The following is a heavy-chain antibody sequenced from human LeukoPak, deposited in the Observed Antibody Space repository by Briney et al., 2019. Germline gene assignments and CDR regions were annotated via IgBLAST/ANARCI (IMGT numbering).Heavy chain of an antibody. D-gene: IGHD3-10*01. V-gene: IGHV3-23*01. CDR3: AKDRGYGSGKTYIFDY. CDR2: ISGSGGST. Sequence: GGSLRPSCAASGFTFSSYAMSWVRQAPGKGLEWVSAISGSGGSTYYADSVKGRFTISRDNSKNTLYLQMNSLRAEDTAVYYCAKDRGYGSGKTYIFDYWGQGTLVTVSS. J-gene: IGHJ4*02. CDR1: GFTFSSYA.